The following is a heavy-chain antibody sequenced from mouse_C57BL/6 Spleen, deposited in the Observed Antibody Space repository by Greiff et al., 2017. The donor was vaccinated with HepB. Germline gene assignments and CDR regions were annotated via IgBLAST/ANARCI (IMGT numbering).Heavy chain of an antibody. J-gene: IGHJ4*01. CDR3: ARAHYYGSSTYAMDY. CDR1: GYTFTSYW. Sequence: VQLQQSGAELVKPGASVKMSCKASGYTFTSYWITWVKQRPGQGLEWIGDIYPGSGSTNYNEKFKSKATLTVDTSSSTAYMQLSSLTSEDSAVYYCARAHYYGSSTYAMDYWGQGTSVTASS. V-gene: IGHV1-55*01. CDR2: IYPGSGST. D-gene: IGHD1-1*01.